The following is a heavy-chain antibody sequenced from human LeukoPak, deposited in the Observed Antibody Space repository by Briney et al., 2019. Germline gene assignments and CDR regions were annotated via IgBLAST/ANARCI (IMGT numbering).Heavy chain of an antibody. CDR1: GYTFTGYY. J-gene: IGHJ4*02. Sequence: ASVKVSCKASGYTFTGYYMHWVRQAPGQGLEWMGWISAYNGNTNYAQKLQGRVTMTTDTSTSTAYMELRSLRSDDTAVYYCARVIEEWGSGSYYYDYWGQGTLVTVSS. D-gene: IGHD3-10*01. CDR2: ISAYNGNT. V-gene: IGHV1-18*04. CDR3: ARVIEEWGSGSYYYDY.